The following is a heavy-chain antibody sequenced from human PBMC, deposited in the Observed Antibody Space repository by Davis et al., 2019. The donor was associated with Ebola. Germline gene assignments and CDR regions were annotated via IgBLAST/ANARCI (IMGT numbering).Heavy chain of an antibody. CDR1: GYTFTSSD. CDR3: ARAPSYRSSKWDWFDP. D-gene: IGHD1-26*01. CDR2: MNPNSGNT. Sequence: VKVSCKASGYTFTSSDINWVRQATGQGLEWMGWMNPNSGNTGYAQKFQGRVSMSRNTSISTAYMELSSLRSEDTAVYYCARAPSYRSSKWDWFDPWGQGTLVTVSS. J-gene: IGHJ5*02. V-gene: IGHV1-8*01.